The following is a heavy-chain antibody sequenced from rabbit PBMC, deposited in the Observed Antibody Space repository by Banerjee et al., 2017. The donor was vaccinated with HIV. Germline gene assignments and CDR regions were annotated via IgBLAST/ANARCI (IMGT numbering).Heavy chain of an antibody. V-gene: IGHV1S47*01. CDR1: GFDFSSYG. CDR2: IDPVFGIT. Sequence: QEQVVESGGGPVQPGGSLKLSCKASGFDFSSYGVSWVRQVPGKGLEWIGYIDPVFGITYYGNWVNGRFTISRDNAQNTLFLQLNSLTAADTATYFCARDLADVIGWNFGLWGPGTLVTVS. D-gene: IGHD1-1*01. CDR3: ARDLADVIGWNFGL. J-gene: IGHJ4*01.